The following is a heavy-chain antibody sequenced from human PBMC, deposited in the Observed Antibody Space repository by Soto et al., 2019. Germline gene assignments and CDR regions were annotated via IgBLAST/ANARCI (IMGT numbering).Heavy chain of an antibody. J-gene: IGHJ4*01. CDR1: GFTVGSYA. V-gene: IGHV3-23*01. CDR3: ATRQAATVVPARLLY. Sequence: GGSLRLSCAASGFTVGSYAMTWVRQAPGKGLEWVSGSSGSGDETYYADSVKGRFTVSRDNSKNTLYLQMNSLRAEDTALYYCATRQAATVVPARLLYWSRGTLVTVSS. D-gene: IGHD2-2*01. CDR2: SSGSGDET.